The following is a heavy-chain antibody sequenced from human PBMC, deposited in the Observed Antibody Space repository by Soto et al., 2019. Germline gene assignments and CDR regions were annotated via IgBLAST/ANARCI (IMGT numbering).Heavy chain of an antibody. CDR2: IYYSGST. J-gene: IGHJ4*02. Sequence: SETLSLTCTVSVGSISSYYWSWIRQPPGKGLEWIGYIYYSGSTNYNPSLKSRVTISVDTSKNQFSLKLSSVTAADTAVYYCARFRAPPNCSGGSCYLIDYWGQGTLVTVSS. CDR1: VGSISSYY. D-gene: IGHD2-15*01. CDR3: ARFRAPPNCSGGSCYLIDY. V-gene: IGHV4-59*01.